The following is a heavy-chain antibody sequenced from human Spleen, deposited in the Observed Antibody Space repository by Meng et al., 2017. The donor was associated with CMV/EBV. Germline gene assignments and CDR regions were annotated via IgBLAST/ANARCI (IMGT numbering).Heavy chain of an antibody. CDR1: GFTFSDHY. Sequence: GGSLRLSCVASGFTFSDHYMSWIRQTPGKGLECGAYISNSGTIIYYADSVKGRFTISRDNAKNSVHLQMNSLRAEVTAVYFCAREIHNEFLNGYLYYGMDVWGQGTTVTVSS. J-gene: IGHJ6*02. V-gene: IGHV3-11*01. CDR3: AREIHNEFLNGYLYYGMDV. D-gene: IGHD3-3*01. CDR2: ISNSGTII.